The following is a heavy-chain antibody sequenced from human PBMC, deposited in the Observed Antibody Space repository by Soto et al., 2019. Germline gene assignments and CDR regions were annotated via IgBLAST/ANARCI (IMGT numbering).Heavy chain of an antibody. J-gene: IGHJ5*02. V-gene: IGHV4-59*01. Sequence: QVQLQESGPGLVKPSETLSLTCTVSGGSISSYYWSWIRQPPGKGLEWIGYIYYSGSTNYNPSLKSRVTISVDTSKNQFSLKLSSVTAADTAVYYCARVRYSYGRFDPWGQGTLVTVSS. D-gene: IGHD5-18*01. CDR1: GGSISSYY. CDR2: IYYSGST. CDR3: ARVRYSYGRFDP.